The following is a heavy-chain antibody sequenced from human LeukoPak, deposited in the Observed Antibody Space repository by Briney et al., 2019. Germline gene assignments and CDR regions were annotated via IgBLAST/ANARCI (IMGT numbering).Heavy chain of an antibody. CDR3: ARDWHPNTIFGVRYYYYYMDV. Sequence: ASVKVSCKASGYTFTSYGISWVRQAPGQGLEWMGWISAYNGNTNYAQKLQGRVTMTTDTSTSAAYMELRSLRSDDTAVYYCARDWHPNTIFGVRYYYYYMDVWGKGATVTVSS. J-gene: IGHJ6*03. V-gene: IGHV1-18*01. CDR1: GYTFTSYG. CDR2: ISAYNGNT. D-gene: IGHD3-3*01.